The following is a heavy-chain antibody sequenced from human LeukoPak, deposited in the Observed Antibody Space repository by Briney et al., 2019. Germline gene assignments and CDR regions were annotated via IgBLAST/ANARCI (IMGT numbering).Heavy chain of an antibody. CDR1: GGSISSSSYY. D-gene: IGHD2-15*01. CDR3: AREGRYCGGGRCSYMDV. Sequence: SETLSLTCTVSGGSISSSSYYWGWIRQPPGKGLEWIGSIYYSGSTYYNSSLKSRVTISVDTSKNQFSLKLSSVTAADTAVYYCAREGRYCGGGRCSYMDVWGKGTTVTVSS. CDR2: IYYSGST. V-gene: IGHV4-39*07. J-gene: IGHJ6*03.